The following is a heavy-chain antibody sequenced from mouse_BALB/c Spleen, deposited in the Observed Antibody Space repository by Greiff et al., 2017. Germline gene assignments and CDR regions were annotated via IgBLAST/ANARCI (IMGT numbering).Heavy chain of an antibody. CDR3: ARDRYYYGTGAMDY. V-gene: IGHV5-9-4*01. CDR1: GFTFSSYA. CDR2: ISSGGSYT. Sequence: EVQLVESGGGLVKPGGSLKLSCAASGFTFSSYAMSWVRQSPGKRLEWVAEISSGGSYTYYPDTVTGRFTISRDNAKNTLYLEMSSLRSEDTAMYYCARDRYYYGTGAMDYWGQGTSVTVSS. D-gene: IGHD1-1*01. J-gene: IGHJ4*01.